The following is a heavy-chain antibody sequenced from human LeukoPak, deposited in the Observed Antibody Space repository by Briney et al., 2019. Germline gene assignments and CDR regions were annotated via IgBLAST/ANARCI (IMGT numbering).Heavy chain of an antibody. CDR3: ARDLCSSTSCPHRNWYFDL. CDR2: IIPIFGIA. V-gene: IGHV1-69*04. CDR1: GGTFSSYA. J-gene: IGHJ2*01. D-gene: IGHD2-2*01. Sequence: SVKISCKASGGTFSSYAISWVRQAPGQGLEWMGRIIPIFGIANYAQKFQGRVTITADKSTSTAYMELSSLRSEDTAVYYCARDLCSSTSCPHRNWYFDLWGRGTLVTVSS.